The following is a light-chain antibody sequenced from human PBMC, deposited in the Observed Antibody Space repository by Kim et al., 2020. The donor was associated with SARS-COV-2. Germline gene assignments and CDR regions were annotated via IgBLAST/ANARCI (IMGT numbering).Light chain of an antibody. CDR1: QNLDSW. Sequence: ASLGSRVTITCRASQNLDSWLAWYQQKPGQPPKLLIYDASILESGVPSRFSGNGSGTEFTLSISNLQPDDFATYYCQQYNTYSYSFGQGTKLEI. J-gene: IGKJ2*01. V-gene: IGKV1-5*01. CDR2: DAS. CDR3: QQYNTYSYS.